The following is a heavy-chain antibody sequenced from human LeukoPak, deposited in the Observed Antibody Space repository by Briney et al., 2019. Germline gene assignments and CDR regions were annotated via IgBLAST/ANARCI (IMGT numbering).Heavy chain of an antibody. Sequence: SETLSLTCTVSGGSITSPDYYWGWIRQPPGKGLDWIGSIFYNGRTYYNPSLKSRITISIDASKNQFSLKLSSVTAADTAVYYCATGKYGSGSRFDYWGQGTLVTVSS. J-gene: IGHJ4*02. CDR1: GGSITSPDYY. CDR3: ATGKYGSGSRFDY. CDR2: IFYNGRT. D-gene: IGHD3-10*01. V-gene: IGHV4-39*07.